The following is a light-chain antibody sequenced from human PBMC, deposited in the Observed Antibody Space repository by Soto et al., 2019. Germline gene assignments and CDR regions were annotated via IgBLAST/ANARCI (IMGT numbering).Light chain of an antibody. CDR3: QHYNSSSEA. V-gene: IGKV1-5*03. Sequence: DIQMTQSPPSLSKSVGNRVTITFRASKTISSWLDWYQQRRGQAPKLLIYKASALKSGVRSRFSGSGAGSEFTRTISSLQPDDVATYYCQHYNSSSEAFGQGTQVDTK. CDR2: KAS. J-gene: IGKJ1*01. CDR1: KTISSW.